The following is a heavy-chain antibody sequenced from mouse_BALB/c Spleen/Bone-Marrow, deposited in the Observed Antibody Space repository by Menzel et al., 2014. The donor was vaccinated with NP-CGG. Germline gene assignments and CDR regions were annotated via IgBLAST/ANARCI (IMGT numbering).Heavy chain of an antibody. D-gene: IGHD2-1*01. J-gene: IGHJ4*01. V-gene: IGHV1-80*01. CDR3: ARVYYGNLDY. CDR1: GYEFSSYW. CDR2: IYPGDGDT. Sequence: QVQLQQSGAELVRPGSSVKISCKASGYEFSSYWMNWVKQGPGQGLEWIGQIYPGDGDTNYNGKFKGKATLTADKSSSTAYMQVSSLTSEDSAVYFCARVYYGNLDYWGQGTSVTVSS.